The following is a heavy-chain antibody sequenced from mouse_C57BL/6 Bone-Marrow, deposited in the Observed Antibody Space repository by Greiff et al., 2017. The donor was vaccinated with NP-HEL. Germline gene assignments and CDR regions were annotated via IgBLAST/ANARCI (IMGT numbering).Heavy chain of an antibody. Sequence: VKLMESGAELMKPGASVKLSCKATGYTFTGYWIEWVKQRPGHGLEWIGEILPGSGSTNYNEKFKGKATFTADTSYNTAYMQLSSLTTEDSAIYYCARLSGLLWLRHAMDYWGQGTSVTVSS. D-gene: IGHD2-2*01. CDR3: ARLSGLLWLRHAMDY. CDR2: ILPGSGST. J-gene: IGHJ4*01. V-gene: IGHV1-9*01. CDR1: GYTFTGYW.